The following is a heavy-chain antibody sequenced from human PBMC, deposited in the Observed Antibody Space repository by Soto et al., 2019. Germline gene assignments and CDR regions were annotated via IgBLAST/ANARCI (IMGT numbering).Heavy chain of an antibody. CDR2: ISGSGGST. D-gene: IGHD3-16*01. V-gene: IGHV3-23*01. J-gene: IGHJ3*02. Sequence: GGSLRLSCAASGFTFSSYAMSWVRQAPGKGLEWVSAISGSGGSTYYADSVKGRFTISRDNSKNPLYLQMNSLRAEDTAVYCCAKDCVGGGDPGAFDIWGQGTMVTVSS. CDR3: AKDCVGGGDPGAFDI. CDR1: GFTFSSYA.